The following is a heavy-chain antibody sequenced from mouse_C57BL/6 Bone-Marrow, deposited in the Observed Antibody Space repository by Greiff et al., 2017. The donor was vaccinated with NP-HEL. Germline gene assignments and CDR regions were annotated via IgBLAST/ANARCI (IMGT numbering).Heavy chain of an antibody. CDR3: ATQLVYDYDRGPYYYAMDY. D-gene: IGHD2-4*01. J-gene: IGHJ4*01. V-gene: IGHV2-6*01. CDR1: GFSLTSYG. Sequence: QVQLKESGPGLVAPSQSLSITCTVSGFSLTSYGVDWVRQSPGKGLEWLGVIWGVGSTNYNSALKSRLSISKDNSKSQVFLKMNSLQTDDTAMYYCATQLVYDYDRGPYYYAMDYWGQGTSVTVSS. CDR2: IWGVGST.